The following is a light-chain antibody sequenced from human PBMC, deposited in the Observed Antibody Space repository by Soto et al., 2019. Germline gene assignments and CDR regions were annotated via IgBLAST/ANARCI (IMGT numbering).Light chain of an antibody. CDR3: QQYDTSPRT. J-gene: IGKJ1*01. V-gene: IGKV3-20*01. Sequence: EIVLTQSPVTLSLSPGEIATLSCSASQTLSSGYLAWYQQKPGQAPRILIYAASSRATGIPDRFSGSGSGTDFTLTISRLEPEDFAVYYCQQYDTSPRTFGQGTKVDIK. CDR2: AAS. CDR1: QTLSSGY.